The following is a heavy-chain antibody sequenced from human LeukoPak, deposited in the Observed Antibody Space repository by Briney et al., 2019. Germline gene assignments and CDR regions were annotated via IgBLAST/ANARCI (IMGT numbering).Heavy chain of an antibody. J-gene: IGHJ6*02. CDR1: GDSMITDTYY. Sequence: KASETLSLTCTVSGDSMITDTYYWVWIRRPPRKGLEWIANSYYNGGTQYSRALTNRATMSVDTSTNQFSLRLRSVTAADTAVYYCARRSYRADVDVWGQGTTVTVSS. V-gene: IGHV4-39*01. D-gene: IGHD3-10*01. CDR2: SYYNGGT. CDR3: ARRSYRADVDV.